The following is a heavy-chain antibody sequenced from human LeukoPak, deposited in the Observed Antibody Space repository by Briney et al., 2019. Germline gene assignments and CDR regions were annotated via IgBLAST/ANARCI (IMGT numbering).Heavy chain of an antibody. D-gene: IGHD5-24*01. CDR3: AKEGRSLQTY. CDR2: ISSSGSTI. J-gene: IGHJ4*02. CDR1: GFTFSSYS. V-gene: IGHV3-48*01. Sequence: GGSLRLSCAASGFTFSSYSMNWVRQAPGKGLEWVSYISSSGSTIYYADSVKGRLTISRDNAKNSLYLQMNSLRVEDTAVYYCAKEGRSLQTYWGQGTLVTVSS.